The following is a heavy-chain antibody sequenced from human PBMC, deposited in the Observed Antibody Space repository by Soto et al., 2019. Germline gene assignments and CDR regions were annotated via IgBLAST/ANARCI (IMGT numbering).Heavy chain of an antibody. CDR2: IYWDDDK. CDR3: AQSLWRGYKAWFHP. V-gene: IGHV2-5*02. Sequence: QITLKESGPTRVKPTQTLTLTCTFSGFSLTTSGVGVGWIRQPPGKALEWLALIYWDDDKRYSPSLKTRLTTXKXTXXTQVVLTMPHMDPVDTATYYCAQSLWRGYKAWFHPWGQGTLVTVSS. J-gene: IGHJ5*02. CDR1: GFSLTTSGVG. D-gene: IGHD3-3*01.